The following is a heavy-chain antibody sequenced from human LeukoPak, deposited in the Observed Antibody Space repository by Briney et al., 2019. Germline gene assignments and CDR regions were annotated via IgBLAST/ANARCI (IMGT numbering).Heavy chain of an antibody. Sequence: SETLSLTCTVSGGSISSSSYYWGWIRQPPGKGLEWIGSIYYSGSTYYNPSLKSRVNISVDTSKNQFSLKLSSVTAADTAVYYCARDAYYCSSTSCYTDWFDPWGQGTLVTVSS. V-gene: IGHV4-39*07. J-gene: IGHJ5*02. D-gene: IGHD2-2*02. CDR2: IYYSGST. CDR3: ARDAYYCSSTSCYTDWFDP. CDR1: GGSISSSSYY.